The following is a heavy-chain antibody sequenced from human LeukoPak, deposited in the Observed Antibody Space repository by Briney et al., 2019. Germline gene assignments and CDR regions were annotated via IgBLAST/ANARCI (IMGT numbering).Heavy chain of an antibody. Sequence: PSETLYLTCTVSGGSISSYYWSWIRQPPGKGLEWIGYIYYSGSTNYNPSLKSRVTISVDTSKNQFSLKLSSVTAADTAVYYCARAVRGSYYYYYGMDVWGQGTTVTVSS. CDR3: ARAVRGSYYYYYGMDV. D-gene: IGHD3-10*01. CDR1: GGSISSYY. CDR2: IYYSGST. V-gene: IGHV4-59*01. J-gene: IGHJ6*02.